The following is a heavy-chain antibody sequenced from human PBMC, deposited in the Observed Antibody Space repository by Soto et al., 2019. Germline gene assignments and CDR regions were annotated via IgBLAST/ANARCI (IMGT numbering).Heavy chain of an antibody. CDR2: IYYSGST. V-gene: IGHV4-30-4*01. CDR3: ARVADCSGGRCYFSVDY. J-gene: IGHJ4*02. CDR1: GGSISSGDYY. Sequence: QVQLQESGPGLVKPSQTLSLTCTVSGGSISSGDYYWSWIRQPPGKGLEWIGYIYYSGSTYYNPSLNSRVTTSVDTSKNQFSLKLSSVTAADTAVYYCARVADCSGGRCYFSVDYWGQGTLVTVSS. D-gene: IGHD2-15*01.